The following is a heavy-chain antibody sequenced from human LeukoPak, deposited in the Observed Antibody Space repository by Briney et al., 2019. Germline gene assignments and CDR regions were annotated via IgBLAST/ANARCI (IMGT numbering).Heavy chain of an antibody. V-gene: IGHV3-74*01. J-gene: IGHJ4*02. CDR1: GFTFSSYW. CDR2: INSDGSST. CDR3: ARVSGYPDPDY. D-gene: IGHD3-16*02. Sequence: GGSLRLSCAASGFTFSSYWMHWVRQAPGKGLVWVSRINSDGSSTSYADSVKGRFTISRDNAKNTLYLQMNSLRAEDTAVYYCARVSGYPDPDYWGQGTLVTVSS.